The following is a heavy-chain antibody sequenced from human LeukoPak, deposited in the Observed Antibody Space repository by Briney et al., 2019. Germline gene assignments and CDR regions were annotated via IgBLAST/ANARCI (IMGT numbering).Heavy chain of an antibody. Sequence: PGGSLRLSCAASGFTFSSYWMSWVRQAPGKGLEWVAVIWYDGSNKYYADSVKGRFTISRDNSKNTLYLQMNSLRAEDTAVYYCARDQYYGSGSYYFWGQGTLVTVSS. J-gene: IGHJ4*02. CDR1: GFTFSSYW. CDR2: IWYDGSNK. V-gene: IGHV3-33*08. D-gene: IGHD3-10*01. CDR3: ARDQYYGSGSYYF.